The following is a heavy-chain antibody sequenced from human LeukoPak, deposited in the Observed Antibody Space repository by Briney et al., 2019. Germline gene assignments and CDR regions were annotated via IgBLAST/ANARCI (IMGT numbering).Heavy chain of an antibody. CDR3: ANFYGRTIAFDI. V-gene: IGHV3-30*02. Sequence: GGSLRLSCAGSGFTFRGSAMHWVRQAPGKGLEWVAFIRYDGSNKYYADSVKGRFTISRDNSKNTLYLQMNSLRAEDTAVYYCANFYGRTIAFDIGAQGKRVTVSS. D-gene: IGHD1/OR15-1a*01. J-gene: IGHJ3*02. CDR1: GFTFRGSA. CDR2: IRYDGSNK.